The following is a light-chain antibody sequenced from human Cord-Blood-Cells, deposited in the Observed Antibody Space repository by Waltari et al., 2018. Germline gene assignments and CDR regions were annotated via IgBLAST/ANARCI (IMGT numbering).Light chain of an antibody. CDR2: EGS. CDR1: SSDVGSYHL. V-gene: IGLV2-23*01. CDR3: CSYAGSSTWV. Sequence: QSALTPPASVSGSPGQSITIPCTGTSSDVGSYHLFFWYQQHPGKAPKLMIYEGSKRPSGVSNRFSGSKSGNTASLTISGLQAEDEADYYCCSYAGSSTWVFGGGTKLTVL. J-gene: IGLJ3*02.